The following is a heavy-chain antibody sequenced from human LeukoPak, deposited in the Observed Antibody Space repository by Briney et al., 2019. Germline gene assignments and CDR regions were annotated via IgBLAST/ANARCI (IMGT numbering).Heavy chain of an antibody. CDR1: GLTVSNND. J-gene: IGHJ4*02. V-gene: IGHV3-53*01. Sequence: GGSLRLSCAASGLTVSNNDVSWVRQAPGKGLEWVSVIDIRGDTYYAETVKGRFAISRDKSENTVSLQMDSLRAEDTAVYFCARRTGYGYGLDCWGQGTLVTVSS. CDR3: ARRTGYGYGLDC. CDR2: IDIRGDT. D-gene: IGHD5-18*01.